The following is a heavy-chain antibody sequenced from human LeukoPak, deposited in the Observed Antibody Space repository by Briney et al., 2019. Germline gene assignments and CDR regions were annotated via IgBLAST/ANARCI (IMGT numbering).Heavy chain of an antibody. CDR1: GGSISSSSYY. CDR2: IYYSGST. D-gene: IGHD6-13*01. Sequence: SETLSLTCTVSGGSISSSSYYWGWIRQPPGKGLEWIGSIYYSGSTYYNPSLKSRVTISVDTSKNQFSLKLSSVTAADTAVYYCVRGSSSPGGIDYWGQGTLVTVSS. V-gene: IGHV4-39*07. J-gene: IGHJ4*02. CDR3: VRGSSSPGGIDY.